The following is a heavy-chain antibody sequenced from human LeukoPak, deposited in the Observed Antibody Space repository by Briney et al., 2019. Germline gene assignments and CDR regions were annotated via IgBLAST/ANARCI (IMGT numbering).Heavy chain of an antibody. CDR1: GFTFSSYS. V-gene: IGHV3-21*01. CDR3: AREGIIAAAGTLDY. D-gene: IGHD6-13*01. Sequence: GGSLRLSCAASGFTFSSYSMNWVRQAPGKGLEWVSSISSSSSYIYYADSVKGRFTISRDNAKNSLYLQMNSLRAEDTAVYYCAREGIIAAAGTLDYWGQGTLVTVSS. CDR2: ISSSSSYI. J-gene: IGHJ4*02.